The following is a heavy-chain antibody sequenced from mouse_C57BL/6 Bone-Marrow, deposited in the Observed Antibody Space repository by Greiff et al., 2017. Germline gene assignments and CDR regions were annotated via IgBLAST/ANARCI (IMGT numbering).Heavy chain of an antibody. J-gene: IGHJ4*01. CDR1: GYTFTDYY. Sequence: QVQLQQPGAELVRPGASVKLSCKASGYTFTDYYINWVKQRPGQGLEWIARIYPGSGNTYYNEKFKGKATLTAEKSSITAYMPLSSLTSEDSAVYFCARGYYAIDYWGQGTSVTVSS. CDR2: IYPGSGNT. V-gene: IGHV1-76*01. CDR3: ARGYYAIDY.